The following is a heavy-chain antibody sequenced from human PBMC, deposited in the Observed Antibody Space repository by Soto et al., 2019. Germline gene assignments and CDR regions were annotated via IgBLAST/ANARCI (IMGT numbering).Heavy chain of an antibody. J-gene: IGHJ6*02. Sequence: SETLSLTCTVSGGSISSYYWSWIRQAPGKGLEWIGYIYYSGSTNYNPSLKSRVTISVDTSKNQFSLKLSSVTAADTAVYYCARGYNDYYYYGMDVWGQGTTVTVSS. CDR3: ARGYNDYYYYGMDV. V-gene: IGHV4-59*01. D-gene: IGHD1-20*01. CDR1: GGSISSYY. CDR2: IYYSGST.